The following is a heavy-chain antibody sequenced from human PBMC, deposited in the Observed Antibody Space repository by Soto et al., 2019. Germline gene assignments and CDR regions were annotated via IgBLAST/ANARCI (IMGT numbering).Heavy chain of an antibody. D-gene: IGHD1-1*01. Sequence: PGESLKISCKVSGYSFTNYWIGWVRQMPGKGLEWMGIVFHGEPDARYSPSFQGQVTISADKSVNTAYLQWSSLKASDTAMYYCARAGTTLTFDYWGPGTLVTV. CDR2: VFHGEPDA. V-gene: IGHV5-51*01. CDR3: ARAGTTLTFDY. CDR1: GYSFTNYW. J-gene: IGHJ4*02.